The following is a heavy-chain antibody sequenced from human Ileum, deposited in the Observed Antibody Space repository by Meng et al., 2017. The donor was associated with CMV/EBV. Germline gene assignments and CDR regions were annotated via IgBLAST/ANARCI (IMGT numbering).Heavy chain of an antibody. CDR1: GYSFTADF. J-gene: IGHJ5*02. D-gene: IGHD3-16*01. CDR2: INSNSGAT. Sequence: ASAKVSCKAPGYSFTADFIFWVRQAPGQGLEWMGWINSNSGATNYAQNFQGRVTMTRDTSISTVYMDLNSLTSDDTAIYYCVPYRTSSYWFGPWGQGTLVTVSS. CDR3: VPYRTSSYWFGP. V-gene: IGHV1-2*02.